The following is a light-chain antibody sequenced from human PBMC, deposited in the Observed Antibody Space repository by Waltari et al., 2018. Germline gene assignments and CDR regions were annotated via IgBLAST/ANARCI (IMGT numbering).Light chain of an antibody. CDR3: AAWDDSLSGVV. CDR2: RSN. J-gene: IGLJ2*01. V-gene: IGLV1-47*01. Sequence: QSVLTQPPSASGTPGQRVTISCFGSSSNIGSNYVYWYQQIPGTAPKLLIYRSNQRPSGFPRRFSGSKSGTSASLAISGLRSEDEADYHCAAWDDSLSGVVFGGGTKLTVL. CDR1: SSNIGSNY.